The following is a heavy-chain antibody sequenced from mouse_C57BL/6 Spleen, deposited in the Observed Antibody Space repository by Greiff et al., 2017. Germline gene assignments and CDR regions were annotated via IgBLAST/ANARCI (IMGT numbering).Heavy chain of an antibody. Sequence: EVKLVESGGGLVQPGGSMKLSCAASGFTFSDAWMDWVRQSPEKGLEWVAEIRNKANNHATYYAVSVKGRFTISRDDSKSSVYLQMNGLRAEDTGIYYCTRDYGSSPWYFDVWGTGTTVTVSS. J-gene: IGHJ1*03. CDR2: IRNKANNHAT. CDR1: GFTFSDAW. V-gene: IGHV6-6*01. CDR3: TRDYGSSPWYFDV. D-gene: IGHD1-1*01.